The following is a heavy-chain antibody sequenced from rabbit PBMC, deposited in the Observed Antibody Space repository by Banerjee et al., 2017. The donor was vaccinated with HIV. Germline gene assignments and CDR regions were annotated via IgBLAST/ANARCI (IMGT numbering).Heavy chain of an antibody. CDR1: GFDFSTNT. J-gene: IGHJ4*01. Sequence: QSLEESGGDLVKPGASLTLTCTASGFDFSTNTMCWVRQAPGKGLEWIGTIYAGSSGSAYYASWVNGRFTISKTSSTTVTLQMTSLTAADTATYFCARDSAGREDFNLWGPGTLVTVS. D-gene: IGHD4-2*01. V-gene: IGHV1S40*01. CDR3: ARDSAGREDFNL. CDR2: IYAGSSGSA.